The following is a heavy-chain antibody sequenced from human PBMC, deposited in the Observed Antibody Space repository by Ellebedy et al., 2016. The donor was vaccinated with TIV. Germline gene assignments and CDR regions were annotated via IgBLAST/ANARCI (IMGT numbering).Heavy chain of an antibody. CDR2: ISAYNGNT. CDR3: ARGYYDILTRFDP. D-gene: IGHD3-9*01. V-gene: IGHV1-2*02. CDR1: GYTFNDYY. J-gene: IGHJ5*02. Sequence: ASVKVSCKASGYTFNDYYIHWVRQAPGQGLEWMGWISAYNGNTNYAQKFQGRVTMTRDTSISTAYMELRSLRSDDTAVYYCARGYYDILTRFDPWGQGTLVTVSS.